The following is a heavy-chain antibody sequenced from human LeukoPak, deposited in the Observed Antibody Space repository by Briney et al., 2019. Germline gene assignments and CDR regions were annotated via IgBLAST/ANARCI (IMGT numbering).Heavy chain of an antibody. CDR1: GLTFNTYA. J-gene: IGHJ4*02. Sequence: GGSLRLSCAASGLTFNTYAMHWVRQAPGKGLKFVSSISSSGGNTYYANSVKGRFTISRDDSKNTLYLQMGSLRPEDMAVYYCARASGRGLYYFDYWGQGTLVTVSS. CDR3: ARASGRGLYYFDY. D-gene: IGHD2-15*01. V-gene: IGHV3-64*01. CDR2: ISSSGGNT.